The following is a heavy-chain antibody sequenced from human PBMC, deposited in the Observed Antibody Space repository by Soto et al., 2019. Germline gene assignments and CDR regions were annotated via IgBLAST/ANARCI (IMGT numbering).Heavy chain of an antibody. Sequence: ASVKVSCKASGDTFASYYMHWVRQAPGQGLEWMGIINPSGGSTSYAQKFQGRVTMTRDTSTSTVYMELSSLRSEDTAVYYCARDLSSTIFGVATFDYWGQGTLVTVSS. CDR1: GDTFASYY. J-gene: IGHJ4*02. D-gene: IGHD3-3*01. V-gene: IGHV1-46*01. CDR3: ARDLSSTIFGVATFDY. CDR2: INPSGGST.